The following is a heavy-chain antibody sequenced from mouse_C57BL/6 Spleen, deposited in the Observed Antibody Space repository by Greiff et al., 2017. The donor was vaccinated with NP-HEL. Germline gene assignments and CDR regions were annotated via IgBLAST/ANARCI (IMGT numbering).Heavy chain of an antibody. CDR2: ILPGSGST. CDR1: GYTFTGYW. D-gene: IGHD3-2*02. J-gene: IGHJ2*01. Sequence: QVQLQQSGAELMKPGASVKLSCKATGYTFTGYWIEWVKQRPGHGLEWIGEILPGSGSTNYNEKFKGKATFTADTSSNTAYMQLSSLTTEDSAIYYCARRQLRLQGRVYYFDYWGQGTTLTVSS. V-gene: IGHV1-9*01. CDR3: ARRQLRLQGRVYYFDY.